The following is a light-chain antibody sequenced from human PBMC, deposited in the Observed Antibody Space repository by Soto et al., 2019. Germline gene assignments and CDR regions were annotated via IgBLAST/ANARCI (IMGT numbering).Light chain of an antibody. CDR2: GAS. V-gene: IGKV3-20*01. J-gene: IGKJ1*01. CDR3: QQYVTSPRT. Sequence: TQSPSTLSASVGDTVTVTCRASQSLRRTYVAWYQHKPGQAPRLLIYGASFRATGISDRFSGRGSGTDFTLSISRLEPEDSAVYYCQQYVTSPRTFGLGTKVDIK. CDR1: QSLRRTY.